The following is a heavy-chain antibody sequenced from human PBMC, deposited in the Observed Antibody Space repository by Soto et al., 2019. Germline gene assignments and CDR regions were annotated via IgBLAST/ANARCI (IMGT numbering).Heavy chain of an antibody. CDR1: GGSISSGGYS. CDR2: IYHSGST. CDR3: ARDGRGGSLGYYGMDV. V-gene: IGHV4-30-2*01. J-gene: IGHJ6*02. D-gene: IGHD3-16*01. Sequence: PSETLSLTCAVSGGSISSGGYSWSWIRQPPGKGLEWIGYIYHSGSTYYNPSLKSRVTISVDRSKNQFSLKLSSVTAADTAVYYCARDGRGGSLGYYGMDVWGQGTTVTVS.